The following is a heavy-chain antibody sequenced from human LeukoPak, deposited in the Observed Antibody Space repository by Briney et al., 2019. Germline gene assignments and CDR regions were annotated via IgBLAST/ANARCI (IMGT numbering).Heavy chain of an antibody. CDR3: AKADIVATKEDY. D-gene: IGHD5-12*01. Sequence: TGGSLRLSCAASGFIFSSYAMHWVRQAPGKGLEWVAVISYDGSSKYYADSVKGRFTISRDNSKSTLYLQMNSLRAEDTAVYYCAKADIVATKEDYWGQGTLVTVSS. V-gene: IGHV3-30-3*01. CDR1: GFIFSSYA. J-gene: IGHJ4*02. CDR2: ISYDGSSK.